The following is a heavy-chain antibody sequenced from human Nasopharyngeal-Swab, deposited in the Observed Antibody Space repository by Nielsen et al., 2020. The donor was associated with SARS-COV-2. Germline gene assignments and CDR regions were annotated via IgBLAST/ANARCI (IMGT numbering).Heavy chain of an antibody. V-gene: IGHV1-2*02. J-gene: IGHJ3*02. CDR3: ARDDLTAYDAFDI. Sequence: ASVKVSCKASGYTFTGYYMHWVRQAPRQGLEWMGWIDPNSGGTNYAQKFQGRVTMTRDTSISTAYMELSRLRSDDTAVYYCARDDLTAYDAFDIWGQGTMVTVSS. CDR2: IDPNSGGT. D-gene: IGHD7-27*01. CDR1: GYTFTGYY.